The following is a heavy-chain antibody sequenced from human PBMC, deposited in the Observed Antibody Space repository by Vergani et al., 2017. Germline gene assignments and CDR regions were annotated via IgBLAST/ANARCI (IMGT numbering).Heavy chain of an antibody. J-gene: IGHJ4*02. D-gene: IGHD3-10*01. Sequence: QVQLQESGPGLVKPSQTLSLTCTVSGGSISSGGNYWCWIRQHPGKGLEWIGYIYYNGNTYYNPSLKSRVTISVDTSKNQFSLNLNSVTAADTAVFYCARRSGGYFDSWGQGILVIVSS. CDR2: IYYNGNT. CDR1: GGSISSGGNY. CDR3: ARRSGGYFDS. V-gene: IGHV4-31*03.